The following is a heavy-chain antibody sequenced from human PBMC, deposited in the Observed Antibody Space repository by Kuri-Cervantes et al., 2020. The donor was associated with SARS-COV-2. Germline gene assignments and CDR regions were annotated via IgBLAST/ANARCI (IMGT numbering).Heavy chain of an antibody. CDR2: IYYSGST. CDR1: GYSISSGYY. V-gene: IGHV4-38-2*01. CDR3: ARNYDFWSGYSLKNWFDP. D-gene: IGHD3-3*01. J-gene: IGHJ5*02. Sequence: GSLRLSCAVSGYSISSGYYWGWIRQPPGKGLEWIGSIYYSGSTYYNPSLKSRVTISVDTSKNQFSLKLSSVTDADTAVYYCARNYDFWSGYSLKNWFDPWGQGTLVTVSS.